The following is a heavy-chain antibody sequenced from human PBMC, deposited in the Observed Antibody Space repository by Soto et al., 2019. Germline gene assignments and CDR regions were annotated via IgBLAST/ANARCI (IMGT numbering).Heavy chain of an antibody. CDR3: AKIGWAPVVADWEFDH. Sequence: PGGSLRLSCATSGFTFTNYAMSWVRQAPGKGLDWVSASRGNGETFYADSVRGRFTISRDNSKNTLHLQMNSLRAEDTAVYYCAKIGWAPVVADWEFDHWGQGTMVTVSS. CDR1: GFTFTNYA. D-gene: IGHD2-15*01. J-gene: IGHJ4*02. CDR2: SRGNGET. V-gene: IGHV3-23*01.